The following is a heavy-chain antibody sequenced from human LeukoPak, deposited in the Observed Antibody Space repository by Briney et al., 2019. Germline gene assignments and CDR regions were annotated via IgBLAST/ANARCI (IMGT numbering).Heavy chain of an antibody. D-gene: IGHD2-8*01. CDR1: GGSFSGYY. J-gene: IGHJ4*02. CDR3: ARVGGDDSYCTNGVCYTPRYYFDY. Sequence: PSETLSLTCAVYGGSFSGYYWSWIRQPPGKGLEWIGEINHSGSTNYNPSLKSRVTISVDTSKNQFSLKLSSVTAADTAAYYCARVGGDDSYCTNGVCYTPRYYFDYWGQGTLVTVSS. CDR2: INHSGST. V-gene: IGHV4-34*01.